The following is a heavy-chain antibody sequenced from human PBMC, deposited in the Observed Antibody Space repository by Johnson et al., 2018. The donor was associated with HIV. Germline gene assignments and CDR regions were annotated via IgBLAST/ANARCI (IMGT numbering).Heavy chain of an antibody. D-gene: IGHD2-21*01. CDR2: ISYDGSNK. CDR1: GFTFSSYG. CDR3: ERDLREREDCEGSGVDR. V-gene: IGHV3-30*03. Sequence: QVQLVESGGGVVQPGRSLRLSCAASGFTFSSYGMHWVRQAPGKGLEWVAVISYDGSNKYYADSVKGRFTISRDNSKNTLYLQMNSLRAGDTAVYYCERDLREREDCEGSGVDRWGKG. J-gene: IGHJ6*03.